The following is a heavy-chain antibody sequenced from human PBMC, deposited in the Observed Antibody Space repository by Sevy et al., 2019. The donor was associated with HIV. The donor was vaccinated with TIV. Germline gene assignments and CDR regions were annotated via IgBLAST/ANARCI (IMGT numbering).Heavy chain of an antibody. D-gene: IGHD4-17*01. Sequence: GGSLRLSCAASGFTFSNAWMSWVRQAPGKGLEWVGRIKSKTDGGTTDYAAPVKGRFTISRDDSKNKLYLQMNSLKTEDTAVYYCTTDSSVNLVDYWGQGTLVTVSS. CDR2: IKSKTDGGTT. V-gene: IGHV3-15*01. CDR3: TTDSSVNLVDY. CDR1: GFTFSNAW. J-gene: IGHJ4*02.